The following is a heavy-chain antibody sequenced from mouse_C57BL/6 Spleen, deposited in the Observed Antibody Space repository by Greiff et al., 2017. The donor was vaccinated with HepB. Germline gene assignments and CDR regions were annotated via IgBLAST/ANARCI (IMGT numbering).Heavy chain of an antibody. J-gene: IGHJ4*01. CDR2: ISSGGDYS. D-gene: IGHD2-5*01. V-gene: IGHV5-9-1*02. CDR3: TRGDSNYYYYAMDY. Sequence: EVMLVESGEGLVKPGGSLKLSCAASGFTFSSYAMSWVRQTPEKRLEWVAYISSGGDYSYYADTVKGRFTIYRDNARNTLYLQMSSLKSEDTAMYYCTRGDSNYYYYAMDYWGQGTSVTVSS. CDR1: GFTFSSYA.